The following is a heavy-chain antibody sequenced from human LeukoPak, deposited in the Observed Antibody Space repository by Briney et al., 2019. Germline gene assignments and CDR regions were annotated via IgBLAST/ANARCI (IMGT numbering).Heavy chain of an antibody. D-gene: IGHD3-22*01. J-gene: IGHJ4*02. CDR1: GFTFSSYG. CDR3: ATDRRSGNYYDSSGYYLTVGYY. Sequence: GRSLRLSCAASGFTFSSYGMHWVRQAPGKGLEWVAVISYDGSNKYYADSVKGRFTISRDNAKNSLYLQMNSLRAEDTALYYCATDRRSGNYYDSSGYYLTVGYYWGQGTLVTVSS. CDR2: ISYDGSNK. V-gene: IGHV3-30*03.